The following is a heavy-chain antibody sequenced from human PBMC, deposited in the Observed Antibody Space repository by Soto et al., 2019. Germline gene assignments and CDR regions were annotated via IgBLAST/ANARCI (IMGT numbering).Heavy chain of an antibody. CDR2: IYYSGST. Sequence: QVKLQESGPGLVKPSQTLSLTCTVSGGSISSGGYYLSWIRQHPGKGLEWIGYIYYSGSTYYNPSLKSRVTISVDTSKNQFSLKLSSVTAAETAVYYCARGLGGPRRFDPWGQGTLVTVSS. CDR1: GGSISSGGYY. J-gene: IGHJ5*02. CDR3: ARGLGGPRRFDP. D-gene: IGHD2-15*01. V-gene: IGHV4-31*03.